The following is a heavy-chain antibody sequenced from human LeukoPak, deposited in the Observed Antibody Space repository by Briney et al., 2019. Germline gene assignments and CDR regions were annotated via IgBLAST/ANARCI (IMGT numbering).Heavy chain of an antibody. J-gene: IGHJ4*02. CDR3: ARDLTMVRGVTIDY. CDR1: GYTFTSYG. V-gene: IGHV1-46*01. Sequence: ASVKVSCKASGYTFTSYGISWVRQAPGQGLEWMGIINPSGGSTSYAQKFQGRVTMTRDTSTSTVYMELSSLRSEDTAVYYGARDLTMVRGVTIDYWGQGTLVTVSS. CDR2: INPSGGST. D-gene: IGHD3-10*01.